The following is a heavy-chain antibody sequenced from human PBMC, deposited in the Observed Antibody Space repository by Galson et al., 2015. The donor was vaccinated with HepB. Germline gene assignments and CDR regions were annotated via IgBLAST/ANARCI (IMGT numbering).Heavy chain of an antibody. D-gene: IGHD3-22*01. J-gene: IGHJ4*02. CDR2: ISYDGSNK. V-gene: IGHV3-30*18. CDR3: AKDGGELGGYYDSSGSLDY. Sequence: SLRLSCAASGFTFSSYGMHWVRQAPGKGLEWVAVISYDGSNKYYADSVKGRFTISRDNSKNTLYLQMNSLRAEDTAVYYCAKDGGELGGYYDSSGSLDYWGQGTLVTVSS. CDR1: GFTFSSYG.